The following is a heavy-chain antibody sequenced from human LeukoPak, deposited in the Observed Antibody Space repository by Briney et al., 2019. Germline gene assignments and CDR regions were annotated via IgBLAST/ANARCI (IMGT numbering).Heavy chain of an antibody. J-gene: IGHJ4*02. V-gene: IGHV3-30*02. Sequence: PGGSLRLSCAASGFTFSSYAMSWVRQAPGKGLEWVAFIRYDGSNKYYADSVKGRFTISRDNSKNTLYLQMNSLRAEDTAVYYCAKDREYSYGYLFDYWGQGTLVTVSS. CDR1: GFTFSSYA. CDR3: AKDREYSYGYLFDY. D-gene: IGHD5-18*01. CDR2: IRYDGSNK.